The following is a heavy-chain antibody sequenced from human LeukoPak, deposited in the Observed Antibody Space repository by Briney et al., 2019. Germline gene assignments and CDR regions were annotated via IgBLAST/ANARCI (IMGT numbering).Heavy chain of an antibody. CDR2: IYHSGTT. J-gene: IGHJ4*02. V-gene: IGHV4-30-4*01. CDR1: GGSFSDYY. D-gene: IGHD3-22*01. Sequence: SETLSLTCAVYGGSFSDYYWSWIRQPPGKGLEWIGCIYHSGTTSYNSSLESRLTISLDTSRNQFSLKLSSVTAADTAVYYCASASSSDYYPYWGQGTLVTVSS. CDR3: ASASSSDYYPY.